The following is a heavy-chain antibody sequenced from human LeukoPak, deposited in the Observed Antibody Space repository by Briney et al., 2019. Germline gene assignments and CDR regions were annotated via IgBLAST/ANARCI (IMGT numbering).Heavy chain of an antibody. CDR3: ARIDDFARDYFDY. V-gene: IGHV3-53*01. CDR2: IYSGGST. Sequence: GGSLRLSCAASGFTVSSNYMSWVRQAPGKGLEWVSVIYSGGSTYYADSVKGRFTISRDISKNTVYLQMNNLRAEDTAVYYCARIDDFARDYFDYWGQGTLVTVSS. CDR1: GFTVSSNY. J-gene: IGHJ4*02. D-gene: IGHD3/OR15-3a*01.